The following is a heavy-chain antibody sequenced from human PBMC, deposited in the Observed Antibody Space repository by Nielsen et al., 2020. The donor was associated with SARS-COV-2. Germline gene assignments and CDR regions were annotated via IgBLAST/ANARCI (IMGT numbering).Heavy chain of an antibody. D-gene: IGHD3-22*01. CDR1: GFTFSSYG. V-gene: IGHV3-33*01. CDR2: IWYDGSNK. CDR3: ARDSTLLYYYDSSGPRDAFDI. Sequence: GESLKISCAASGFTFSSYGMHWVRQAPGKGLEWVAVIWYDGSNKYYADSVKGRFTISRDNAKNSLYLQMNSLRAEDTALYHCARDSTLLYYYDSSGPRDAFDIWGQGTMVTVSS. J-gene: IGHJ3*02.